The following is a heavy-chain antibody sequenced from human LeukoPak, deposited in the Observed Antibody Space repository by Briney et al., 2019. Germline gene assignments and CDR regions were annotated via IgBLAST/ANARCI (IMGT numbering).Heavy chain of an antibody. Sequence: GGSLRLSCAASGFTFSSYGMHWVRQAPGKGLEWVAVISYDGSNKYYADSVKGRFTISRDNSKNTLYLQMNSLRAEDTAVYYCAKDYGGNSEFDYWGQGTLVTVSS. D-gene: IGHD4-23*01. J-gene: IGHJ4*02. CDR1: GFTFSSYG. V-gene: IGHV3-30*18. CDR3: AKDYGGNSEFDY. CDR2: ISYDGSNK.